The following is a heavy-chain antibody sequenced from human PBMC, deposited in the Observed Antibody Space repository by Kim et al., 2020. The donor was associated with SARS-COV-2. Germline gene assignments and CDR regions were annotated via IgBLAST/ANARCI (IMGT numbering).Heavy chain of an antibody. D-gene: IGHD6-19*01. CDR1: GGSISSYY. CDR3: ARDGYSSGWYGYFDY. V-gene: IGHV4-59*13. J-gene: IGHJ4*02. Sequence: SETLSLTCTVSGGSISSYYWSWIRQPPGKGLEWIGYIYYSGSTNYNPSLKSRVTISVDTSKNQFSLKLSSVTAADTAVYYCARDGYSSGWYGYFDYWGQGTLVTVSS. CDR2: IYYSGST.